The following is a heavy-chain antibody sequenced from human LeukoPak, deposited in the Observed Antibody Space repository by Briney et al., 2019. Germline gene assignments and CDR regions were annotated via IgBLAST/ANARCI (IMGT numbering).Heavy chain of an antibody. CDR3: VRHDGRGGATMGALDS. CDR2: IYYGRTT. V-gene: IGHV4-39*01. CDR1: GDSISSSSHH. Sequence: SETLSLTCTVSGDSISSSSHHWGWIRQSPGKGLEWIGSIYYGRTTYYNPSLNNRVSISVVTSKNQFSLQLNSMSAADTAVYYCVRHDGRGGATMGALDSWGQGSPVTVSS. D-gene: IGHD4/OR15-4a*01. J-gene: IGHJ4*02.